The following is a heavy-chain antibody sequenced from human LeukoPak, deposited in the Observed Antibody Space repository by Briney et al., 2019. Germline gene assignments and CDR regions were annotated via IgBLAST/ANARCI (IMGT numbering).Heavy chain of an antibody. CDR2: ISYDGSNK. V-gene: IGHV3-30*18. J-gene: IGHJ4*02. D-gene: IGHD2-15*01. CDR1: GFTFKNYG. Sequence: GRSLRLSCAASGFTFKNYGMHWVRQAPGKGLEWVAVISYDGSNKYYADSVKGRFTISRDNSKNTLYLQMNSLRAEDTAVYYCAKWGCSGGSCYPFDYWGQGTLVTVSS. CDR3: AKWGCSGGSCYPFDY.